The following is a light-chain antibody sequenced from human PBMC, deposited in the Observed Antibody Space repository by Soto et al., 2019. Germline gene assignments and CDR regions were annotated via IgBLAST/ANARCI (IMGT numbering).Light chain of an antibody. CDR3: QQYNNWPPIT. V-gene: IGKV3-15*01. Sequence: EIVMPQSPATLSVSTGERVSLSCWASQSVSSNLAWYQQKPGQAPRLLIYGAFTRATGIPARFSGSGSGTEFTLTISSLRSEDFAVYYCQQYNNWPPITFGQGTRLEIK. J-gene: IGKJ5*01. CDR1: QSVSSN. CDR2: GAF.